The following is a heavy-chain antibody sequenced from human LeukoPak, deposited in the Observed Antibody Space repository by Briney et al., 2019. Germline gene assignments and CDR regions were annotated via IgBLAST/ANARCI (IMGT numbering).Heavy chain of an antibody. V-gene: IGHV4-39*07. D-gene: IGHD2-21*02. Sequence: SETLSLICTVSGGSISSSNYYWVWIRQPPGKGLKWIGSIYYSGATYYNPSLKSRVTISVDTSKNQFSLKLSSVAAADTAVYYCARGVKGDLNWFDPWGQGTLVTVSS. CDR1: GGSISSSNYY. J-gene: IGHJ5*02. CDR2: IYYSGAT. CDR3: ARGVKGDLNWFDP.